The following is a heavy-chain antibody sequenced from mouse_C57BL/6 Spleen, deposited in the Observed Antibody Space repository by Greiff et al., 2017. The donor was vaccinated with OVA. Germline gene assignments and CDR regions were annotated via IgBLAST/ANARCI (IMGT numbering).Heavy chain of an antibody. CDR1: GFTFSSYG. CDR3: ARHGYYGSIYYFDY. V-gene: IGHV5-6*01. CDR2: ISSGGSYT. J-gene: IGHJ2*01. D-gene: IGHD1-1*01. Sequence: EVKLMESGGDLVKPGGSLKLSCAASGFTFSSYGMSWVRQTPDKRLEWVATISSGGSYTYYPDSVKGRFTISRDNAKNTLYLQMSSLKSEDTAMYYCARHGYYGSIYYFDYWGQGTTLTVSS.